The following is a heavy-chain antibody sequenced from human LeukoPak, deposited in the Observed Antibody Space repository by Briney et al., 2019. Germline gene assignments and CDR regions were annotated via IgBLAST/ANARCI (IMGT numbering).Heavy chain of an antibody. CDR3: ARDSGGNDY. CDR1: GFTFSTYL. J-gene: IGHJ4*02. CDR2: IKEDGSEG. Sequence: GGSLRLSCATSGFTFSTYLMTWVRQAPGKGLKSVATIKEDGSEGYYVDSVKGRFTISRDNAKNSVFLQMNNLRVEDTAMYYCARDSGGNDYWGQGLLVTVSS. D-gene: IGHD3-16*01. V-gene: IGHV3-7*01.